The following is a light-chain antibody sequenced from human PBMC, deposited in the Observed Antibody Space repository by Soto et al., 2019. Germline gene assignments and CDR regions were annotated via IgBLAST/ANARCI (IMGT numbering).Light chain of an antibody. J-gene: IGKJ2*01. CDR2: GAS. V-gene: IGKV3-15*01. Sequence: EIVMTQSPATLSVSLGDRATLSCRASQSVSTYLAWYQQKPGQAPRLLIYGASTRATGIPARFSGSGSETDFTLTISSLQSEDFAVCYCQQYDSWPPSYTFGQGTKLEIK. CDR1: QSVSTY. CDR3: QQYDSWPPSYT.